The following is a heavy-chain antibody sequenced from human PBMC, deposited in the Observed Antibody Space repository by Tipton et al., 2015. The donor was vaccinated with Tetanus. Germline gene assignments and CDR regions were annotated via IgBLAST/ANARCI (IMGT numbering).Heavy chain of an antibody. CDR3: ARNTVAGTVTFDY. CDR1: GGSISSTNW. J-gene: IGHJ4*02. CDR2: IYHSGNT. Sequence: TLSLTCAVSGGSISSTNWWSWVRQPPGKGLEWIGEIYHSGNTNYNPSLKSRVSISVDTSMNSFSLNLSSVTAADTAVYYCARNTVAGTVTFDYWGQGTLVTVSS. V-gene: IGHV4-4*02. D-gene: IGHD6-19*01.